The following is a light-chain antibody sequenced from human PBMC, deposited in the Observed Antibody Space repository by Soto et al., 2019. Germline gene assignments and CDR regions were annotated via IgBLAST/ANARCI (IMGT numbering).Light chain of an antibody. Sequence: EIVLTQSPATLYLSPGERATLSCRASQSVSSYLAWYQQKPGQAPRLLIYDASNRATGIPARFSGSGSGTDVTLTISSLEPEDFAVYYCQQRSNWSSFTLGQGTRLEIK. V-gene: IGKV3-11*01. J-gene: IGKJ5*01. CDR1: QSVSSY. CDR3: QQRSNWSSFT. CDR2: DAS.